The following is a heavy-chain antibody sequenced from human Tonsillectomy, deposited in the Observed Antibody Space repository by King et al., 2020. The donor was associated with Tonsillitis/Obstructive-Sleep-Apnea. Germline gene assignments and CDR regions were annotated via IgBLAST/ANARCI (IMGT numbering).Heavy chain of an antibody. Sequence: VQLVESGGGLVQPGGSLRLSCAASGFTFSSYWMHWVRQAPGKGLVWVSRLNSDGSSRSYADSVKGRFTISRDNAKKTLYLQMNTLRAEDTAVCYCVRERSNYYDSSGLDYWGQGTLVTVSS. CDR2: LNSDGSSR. V-gene: IGHV3-74*01. CDR1: GFTFSSYW. D-gene: IGHD3-22*01. CDR3: VRERSNYYDSSGLDY. J-gene: IGHJ4*02.